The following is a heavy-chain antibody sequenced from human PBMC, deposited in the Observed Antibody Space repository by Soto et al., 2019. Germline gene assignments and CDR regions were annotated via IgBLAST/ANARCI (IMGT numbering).Heavy chain of an antibody. CDR1: GFTFDDYA. V-gene: IGHV3-43D*03. D-gene: IGHD3-22*01. J-gene: IGHJ4*02. Sequence: GGSLRLSCAASGFTFDDYAMHWVRQAPGKGLEWVSLISWDGGSTYYADSVKGRFTISRDNSKNSLYLQMNSLRAEDTALYYCVKDSDSSGYYFDYWGQGTLVTVSS. CDR2: ISWDGGST. CDR3: VKDSDSSGYYFDY.